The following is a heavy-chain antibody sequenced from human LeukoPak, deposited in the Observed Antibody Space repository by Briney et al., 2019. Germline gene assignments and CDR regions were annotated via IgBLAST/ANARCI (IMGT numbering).Heavy chain of an antibody. CDR1: GFTFSSYG. CDR3: AKGIFSGSPD. V-gene: IGHV3-30*18. CDR2: ISYDGSNK. D-gene: IGHD1-26*01. Sequence: GRSLRLSCAASGFTFSSYGMHWVRQAPGKGLEWVAVISYDGSNKYYADSVEGRFTISRDNSKNTLYLQMNSLRAEDTAVYYCAKGIFSGSPDWGQGTLVTVSS. J-gene: IGHJ4*02.